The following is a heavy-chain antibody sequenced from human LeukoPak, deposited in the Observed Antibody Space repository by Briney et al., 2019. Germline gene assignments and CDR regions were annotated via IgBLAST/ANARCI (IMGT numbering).Heavy chain of an antibody. CDR2: INESRGT. D-gene: IGHD6-13*01. CDR3: ARDVIAAPGTSDY. Sequence: PSETLSLTCAVYGGSFSGYYWSWIRQSPGKGLEWIAEINESRGTNYNPSLKSRVTISVDTSKNQFSLKLSSVTAADTAVYYCARDVIAAPGTSDYWGQGALVTVSS. V-gene: IGHV4-34*01. J-gene: IGHJ4*02. CDR1: GGSFSGYY.